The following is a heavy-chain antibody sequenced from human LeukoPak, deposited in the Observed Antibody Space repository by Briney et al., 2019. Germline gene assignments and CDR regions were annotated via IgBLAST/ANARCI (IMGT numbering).Heavy chain of an antibody. CDR3: ARSGFGESLDY. CDR1: GYTFTGYY. CDR2: INPNSGGT. Sequence: SSVKVTCKATGYTFTGYYMHWVRQAPGQGLDWMGWINPNSGGTKYAQKFQGWVTMTRDTSISTDYMELSRLRSDDTAVYYCARSGFGESLDYWGQGTLVTVSS. D-gene: IGHD3-10*01. J-gene: IGHJ4*02. V-gene: IGHV1-2*04.